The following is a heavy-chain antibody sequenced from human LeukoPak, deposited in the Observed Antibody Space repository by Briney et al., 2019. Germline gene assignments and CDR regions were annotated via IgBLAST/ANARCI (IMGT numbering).Heavy chain of an antibody. CDR1: DYSVTSAYY. Sequence: SVTLSLTCAVSDYSVTSAYYWGWIRQFPGEELEWIGSNFHGETTYYNPSLESRVTISVDPSKNQFSLRLTSVTAADTAVYYCARVGSSWYWDDYWGQGTLVTVSS. J-gene: IGHJ4*02. CDR3: ARVGSSWYWDDY. D-gene: IGHD6-13*01. CDR2: NFHGETT. V-gene: IGHV4-38-2*01.